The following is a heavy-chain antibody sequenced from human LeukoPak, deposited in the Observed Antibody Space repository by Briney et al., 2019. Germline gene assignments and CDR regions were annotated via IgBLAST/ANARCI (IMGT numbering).Heavy chain of an antibody. CDR2: ISSSGSTI. Sequence: GGSLRLSCAASGFTFSSYEMNWVRQAPGKGLEWVSYISSSGSTIYYADSVKGRFTISRDNAKNSLYLQMNSLGAEDTAVYYCARDPQLRWGLEYYFDYWGQGTLVTVSS. CDR1: GFTFSSYE. V-gene: IGHV3-48*03. J-gene: IGHJ4*02. CDR3: ARDPQLRWGLEYYFDY. D-gene: IGHD3-3*01.